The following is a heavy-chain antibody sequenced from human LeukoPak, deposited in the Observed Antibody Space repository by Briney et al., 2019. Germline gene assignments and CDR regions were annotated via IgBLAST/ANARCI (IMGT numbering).Heavy chain of an antibody. CDR2: ISSSSSYI. J-gene: IGHJ4*02. D-gene: IGHD6-13*01. Sequence: GGSLRLSCAASGFTFSSYSMNWVRQAPGKGLEWVSSISSSSSYIYYADSVKGRFTIFRDNAKNSLYLQMNSLRAEDTAVYYCARERGYSSSWNGVFDYWGQGTLVTVSS. CDR1: GFTFSSYS. CDR3: ARERGYSSSWNGVFDY. V-gene: IGHV3-21*01.